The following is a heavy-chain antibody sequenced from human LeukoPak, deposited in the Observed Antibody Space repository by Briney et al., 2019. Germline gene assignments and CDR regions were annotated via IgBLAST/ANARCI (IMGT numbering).Heavy chain of an antibody. D-gene: IGHD2-8*01. Sequence: GGSLRLSCAASGFTFSSYGMHWVRQAPGKGLEWVAVISYDGSNKYYADSVKGRFTISRDNSKNTLYLQMNSLRAEDTAVYYCAREAKVLRYFDYWGQGTLVTVSS. CDR2: ISYDGSNK. CDR1: GFTFSSYG. J-gene: IGHJ4*02. V-gene: IGHV3-30*03. CDR3: AREAKVLRYFDY.